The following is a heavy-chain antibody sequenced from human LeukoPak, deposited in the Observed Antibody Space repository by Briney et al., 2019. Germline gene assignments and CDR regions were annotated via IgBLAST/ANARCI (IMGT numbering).Heavy chain of an antibody. CDR1: GFSFSSYS. V-gene: IGHV3-74*01. D-gene: IGHD2-21*01. Sequence: GGSLRLSCAASGFSFSSYSMNWVRQAPGKGLEWVSRINSDGSSTSYADSVKGRFTISRDNAKNTLFLQMNSLRAEDTAVYYCASGEGGHCGGDCHVRYWGQGTLVTVSS. CDR2: INSDGSST. CDR3: ASGEGGHCGGDCHVRY. J-gene: IGHJ4*02.